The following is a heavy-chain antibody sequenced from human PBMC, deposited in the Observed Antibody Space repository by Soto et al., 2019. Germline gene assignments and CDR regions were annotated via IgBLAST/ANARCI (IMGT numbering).Heavy chain of an antibody. CDR1: GASVSTGAYY. D-gene: IGHD5-18*01. V-gene: IGHV4-31*03. J-gene: IGHJ5*02. CDR3: VRVRRHTALVHPWFFP. Sequence: SETLPLTCTVSGASVSTGAYYWGWVRQRPGRGLEWIGYVYESGYTYYNMSLKSRLTISLDRSNNQFSLGLTSVTAADTAVYYGVRVRRHTALVHPWFFPWRPGPPATVYS. CDR2: VYESGYT.